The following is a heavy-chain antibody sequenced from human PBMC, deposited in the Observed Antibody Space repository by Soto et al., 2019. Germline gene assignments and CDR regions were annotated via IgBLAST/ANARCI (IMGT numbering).Heavy chain of an antibody. CDR1: GYTFTSYD. CDR3: VRGSPMRLEWLFSYYYYYYMDV. D-gene: IGHD3-3*01. J-gene: IGHJ6*03. V-gene: IGHV1-8*01. CDR2: MNPNSGNT. Sequence: ASVKVSCKASGYTFTSYDINWVRQATGQGLEWMGWMNPNSGNTGYAQKFQGRVTMTRNTSISTAYMELSSLRSEDTAVYYCVRGSPMRLEWLFSYYYYYYMDVWGKGTTVTVSS.